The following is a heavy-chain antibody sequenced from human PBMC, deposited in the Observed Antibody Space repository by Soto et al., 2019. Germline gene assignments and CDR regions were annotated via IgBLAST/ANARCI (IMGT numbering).Heavy chain of an antibody. J-gene: IGHJ6*02. V-gene: IGHV3-13*01. D-gene: IGHD3-22*01. CDR1: GFTFSNYD. CDR2: IGTAGDT. CDR3: AREASDNYYYYYGMDV. Sequence: GGSLRLSCAASGFTFSNYDMHWVRQATGKGLEWVSAIGTAGDTYYPGSVKGRFTISRENAKNSLYLQMNSLRAEDTAVYYCAREASDNYYYYYGMDVWGQGTTVTVSS.